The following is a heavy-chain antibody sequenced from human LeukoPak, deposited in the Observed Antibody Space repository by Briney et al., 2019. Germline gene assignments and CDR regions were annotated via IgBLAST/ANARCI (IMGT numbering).Heavy chain of an antibody. CDR1: GGSISSGSDY. D-gene: IGHD3-22*01. CDR3: ARLAYYYDSSGYYYDGNYYYYYYMDV. Sequence: SETLSLTCTVSGGSISSGSDYWSWIRQPAGKGLEWIGRIDSSGSTNYNPSLKSRVTISVDTSKNQFSLKLSSVTAADTAVYYCARLAYYYDSSGYYYDGNYYYYYYMDVWGKGTTVTVSS. V-gene: IGHV4-61*10. CDR2: IDSSGST. J-gene: IGHJ6*03.